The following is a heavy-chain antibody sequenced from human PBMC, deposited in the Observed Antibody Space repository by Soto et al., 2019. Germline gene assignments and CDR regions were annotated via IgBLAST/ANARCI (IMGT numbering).Heavy chain of an antibody. CDR3: AKGVELEG. V-gene: IGHV3-23*01. J-gene: IGHJ6*01. CDR1: GFSFSSFA. D-gene: IGHD1-26*01. CDR2: IGDSGAST. Sequence: EVLLLESGGGLVQPGGSLRLSCEASGFSFSSFAMNWVRQAPGKGLEWVSAIGDSGASTYYADSVKGRFTISRDNSRNTLYLQLNSLRAEDTAVYYCAKGVELEGWGNGTTVTVSS.